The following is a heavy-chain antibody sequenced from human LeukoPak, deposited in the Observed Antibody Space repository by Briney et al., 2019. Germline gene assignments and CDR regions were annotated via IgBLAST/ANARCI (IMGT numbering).Heavy chain of an antibody. CDR3: ARSLDSLYAWFDP. J-gene: IGHJ5*02. CDR1: GGTFSSYA. Sequence: ASVKVSCKASGGTFSSYAISWVRQAPGQGLEWMGGIIPIFGTANYVQKFQGRVTITTDESTSTAYMELSSLRSEDTAVYYCARSLDSLYAWFDPWGQGTLVTVSS. D-gene: IGHD3-16*01. V-gene: IGHV1-69*05. CDR2: IIPIFGTA.